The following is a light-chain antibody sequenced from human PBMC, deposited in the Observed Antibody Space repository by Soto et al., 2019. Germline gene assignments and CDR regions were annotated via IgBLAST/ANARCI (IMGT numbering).Light chain of an antibody. J-gene: IGLJ2*01. CDR1: STNIGDNY. V-gene: IGLV1-51*01. CDR2: DNN. CDR3: GTWDSSLSAEV. Sequence: QSVLTQPPSVSAAPGQKITISCSGSSTNIGDNYESWYQQLPPTTPKHLMYDNNKRPSGIPDRFSASKSATTAALGITGLQTADEADYYCGTWDSSLSAEVFGGGTKLTVL.